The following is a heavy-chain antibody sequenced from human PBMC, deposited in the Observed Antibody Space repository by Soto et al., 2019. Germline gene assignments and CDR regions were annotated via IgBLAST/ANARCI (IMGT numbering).Heavy chain of an antibody. CDR1: GGSFSGYY. CDR3: ARDKITGLFDY. D-gene: IGHD2-8*02. CDR2: INHSGST. V-gene: IGHV4-34*01. J-gene: IGHJ4*02. Sequence: SETLSLTCAVYGGSFSGYYWTWIRQPPGTGQKWIGEINHSGSTNYNPSLKSRVTISVDTSKNQFSLKMTSVTAADTAVYYCARDKITGLFDYWGQGTLVTVS.